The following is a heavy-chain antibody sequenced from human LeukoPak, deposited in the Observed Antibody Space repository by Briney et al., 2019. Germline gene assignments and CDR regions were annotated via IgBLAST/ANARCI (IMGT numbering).Heavy chain of an antibody. D-gene: IGHD3-10*01. CDR3: ARSLPVTYGSGSYYIGLFDY. Sequence: SETLSLTCTVSGGSISSSSYYWGWIRQPPGKGLEWIGCIYYSGSTYYNPSLKSRVTISVDTSKNQFSLKLSSVTAADTAVYYCARSLPVTYGSGSYYIGLFDYWGQGTTVTVSS. CDR1: GGSISSSSYY. J-gene: IGHJ4*03. V-gene: IGHV4-39*07. CDR2: IYYSGST.